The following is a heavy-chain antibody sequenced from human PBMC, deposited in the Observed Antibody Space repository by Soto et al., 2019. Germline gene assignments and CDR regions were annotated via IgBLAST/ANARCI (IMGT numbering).Heavy chain of an antibody. CDR1: GFTLTNNG. J-gene: IGHJ6*02. D-gene: IGHD1-26*01. CDR2: ISSDGSSY. V-gene: IGHV3-30*18. CDR3: AKDRGLAESGTWSHYYYGLDV. Sequence: QVQLLESGGGVVQPGRSLRLSCVASGFTLTNNGMQWVRQAPGQGLEWVAVISSDGSSYYYGDSVRGRFTISRDTSKNTLCLEMNSLTTADTAVYYCAKDRGLAESGTWSHYYYGLDVWCQGTSVTVS.